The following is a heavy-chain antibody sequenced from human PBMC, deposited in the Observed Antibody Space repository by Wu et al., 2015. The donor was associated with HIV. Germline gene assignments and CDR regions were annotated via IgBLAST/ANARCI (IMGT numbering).Heavy chain of an antibody. D-gene: IGHD6-13*01. CDR2: ISVTSGYT. Sequence: QVLLVQSGAEVKKPGASVRVSCKASGFTFTNFGVSWVRQAPGQGLEWMGWISVTSGYTNYAQKLQGRVTVTTDTSTCTSYMELRSLRSDDTATYYCARAGSAAGLDYWGQGTLVTVSS. J-gene: IGHJ4*02. CDR1: GFTFTNFG. V-gene: IGHV1-18*01. CDR3: ARAGSAAGLDY.